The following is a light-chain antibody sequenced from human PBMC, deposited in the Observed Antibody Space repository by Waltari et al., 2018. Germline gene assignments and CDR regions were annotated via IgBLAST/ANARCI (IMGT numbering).Light chain of an antibody. CDR3: HQSRSLPHT. Sequence: EIVLTQSPAFQSVTPKERVTLTCRASQSIGSSLHWYQPKPDQSPKLLIKYASQSFSGVPSKFSGSGSGTDFTLTINSLEAEDAATYYCHQSRSLPHTFGQGTKLEIK. CDR1: QSIGSS. V-gene: IGKV6-21*01. J-gene: IGKJ2*01. CDR2: YAS.